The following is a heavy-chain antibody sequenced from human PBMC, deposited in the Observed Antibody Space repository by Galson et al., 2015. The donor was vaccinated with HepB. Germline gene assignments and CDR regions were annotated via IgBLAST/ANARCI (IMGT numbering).Heavy chain of an antibody. Sequence: SLRLSCAASGFTFSIYNVNWVRQAPGEGLEWVSSITSNSNYIYYADSVKGRFTISRDNAKNSLYLQMDSLRAEDTAVYYCAGDGGDIVVAVAATLENWFDPWGQGTLVTVSS. CDR2: ITSNSNYI. CDR3: AGDGGDIVVAVAATLENWFDP. J-gene: IGHJ5*02. CDR1: GFTFSIYN. D-gene: IGHD2-15*01. V-gene: IGHV3-21*01.